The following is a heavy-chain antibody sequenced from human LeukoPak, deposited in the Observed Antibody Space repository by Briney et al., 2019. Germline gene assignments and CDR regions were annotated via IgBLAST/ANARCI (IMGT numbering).Heavy chain of an antibody. CDR3: ARDCSSTSCWQFDY. Sequence: GRSLRLSCAASGFTFSSYGMHWVRQAPGKGLEWVAVIWYDGSNKYYADSVKGQFTISRDNSKNTLYLQMNSLRAEDTAVYYCARDCSSTSCWQFDYWGQGTLVTVSS. J-gene: IGHJ4*02. D-gene: IGHD2-2*01. CDR1: GFTFSSYG. CDR2: IWYDGSNK. V-gene: IGHV3-33*01.